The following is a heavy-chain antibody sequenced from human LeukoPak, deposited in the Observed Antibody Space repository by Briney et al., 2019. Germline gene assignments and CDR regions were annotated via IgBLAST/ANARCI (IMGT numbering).Heavy chain of an antibody. CDR2: ISGDGGST. J-gene: IGHJ4*02. Sequence: PGGSLRLSCAASGFTFDDYAMHWVRQAPGKGLEWVSLISGDGGSTYYADSVKGRFTISRDNSKNSLYLQMNSLRTEDTALYYYAKGPGSDPPGGYWGQGTLVTVSS. CDR1: GFTFDDYA. V-gene: IGHV3-43*02. D-gene: IGHD3-10*01. CDR3: AKGPGSDPPGGY.